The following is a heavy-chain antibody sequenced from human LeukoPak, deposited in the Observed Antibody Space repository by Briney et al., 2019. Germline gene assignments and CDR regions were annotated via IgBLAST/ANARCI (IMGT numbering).Heavy chain of an antibody. J-gene: IGHJ6*03. D-gene: IGHD6-13*01. CDR1: GYTFTGYY. Sequence: ASVKVSCKASGYTFTGYYMHWVRQAPGQGLEWMGRINPNSGGTNYAQKFRGRVTMTRDTSISTAYMELSRLRSDDTAVYYCARGLGQLVRTPYYYYYYMDVWGKGTTVTVSS. CDR3: ARGLGQLVRTPYYYYYYMDV. V-gene: IGHV1-2*06. CDR2: INPNSGGT.